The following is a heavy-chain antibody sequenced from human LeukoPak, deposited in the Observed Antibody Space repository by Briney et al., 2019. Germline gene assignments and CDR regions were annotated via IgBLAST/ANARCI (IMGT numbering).Heavy chain of an antibody. CDR2: ISAYNGNT. J-gene: IGHJ3*02. Sequence: ASVKVSCNASGYTFTSYGISWVRQAPGQGLEWMGWISAYNGNTNYAQKLQGRVTMTTDTSTSTAYMELRSLRSDDTAVYYCARRGYCTNGVCSDAFDIWGQGTMVTVSS. V-gene: IGHV1-18*01. CDR3: ARRGYCTNGVCSDAFDI. CDR1: GYTFTSYG. D-gene: IGHD2-8*01.